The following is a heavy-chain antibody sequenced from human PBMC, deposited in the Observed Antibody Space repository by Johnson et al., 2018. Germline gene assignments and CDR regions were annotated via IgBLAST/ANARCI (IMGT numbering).Heavy chain of an antibody. Sequence: VQLVQSGGGVVRPGGSLRLSCAASGFTFDNYGMNWVRQAPGRGLEWVSHIHWNGGSSGYGDSVKGRFTISRANAKNSLYLQMNSLRAEDTAFYYCARARGYGDGYAFDIWGHGTLVTVSA. CDR3: ARARGYGDGYAFDI. CDR2: IHWNGGSS. CDR1: GFTFDNYG. D-gene: IGHD4-17*01. J-gene: IGHJ3*02. V-gene: IGHV3-20*04.